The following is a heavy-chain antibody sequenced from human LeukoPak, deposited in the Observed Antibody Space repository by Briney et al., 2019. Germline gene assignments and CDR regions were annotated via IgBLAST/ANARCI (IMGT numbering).Heavy chain of an antibody. Sequence: QPGGSLRLSCTPSGFTFGFYAVNCVRQAPGEGLEWVGFIRSKDCGGSAYYAAPVKGRFSASRDDTKRIAYLQMSSLKTEDTAVYYCTIAGKSDIFVVPAANHFWGQGTLVTVSS. CDR1: GFTFGFYA. CDR3: TIAGKSDIFVVPAANHF. J-gene: IGHJ4*02. D-gene: IGHD2-2*01. CDR2: IRSKDCGGSA. V-gene: IGHV3-49*04.